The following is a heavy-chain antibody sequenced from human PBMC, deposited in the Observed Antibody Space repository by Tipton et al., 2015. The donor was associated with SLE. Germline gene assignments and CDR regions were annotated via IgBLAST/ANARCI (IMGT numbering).Heavy chain of an antibody. CDR1: GGSFSGYY. CDR2: INHSGST. V-gene: IGHV4-34*01. J-gene: IGHJ5*02. CDR3: ARGGASSKWLDP. Sequence: TLSLTCAVYGGSFSGYYWSWIRQPPGKGLEWIGEINHSGSTNYNPSLKSRVTMSVDTSKNQFSLRLTSVNAADTAIYYCARGGASSKWLDPWGQGTLVTVSS. D-gene: IGHD6-6*01.